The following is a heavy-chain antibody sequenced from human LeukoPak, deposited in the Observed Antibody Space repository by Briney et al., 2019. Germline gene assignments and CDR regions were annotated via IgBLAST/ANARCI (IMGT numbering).Heavy chain of an antibody. V-gene: IGHV4-34*01. J-gene: IGHJ4*02. CDR3: ARGCSGGRCYIY. CDR1: GGSFSGYY. D-gene: IGHD2-15*01. CDR2: INHSGST. Sequence: PSETLSLTCAVYGGSFSGYYWSWIRQPPGKGLEWIGEINHSGSTYYNPSLKSRVTISVDRSKNQFSLKLSSVTAADTAVYYCARGCSGGRCYIYWGQGTLVTVSS.